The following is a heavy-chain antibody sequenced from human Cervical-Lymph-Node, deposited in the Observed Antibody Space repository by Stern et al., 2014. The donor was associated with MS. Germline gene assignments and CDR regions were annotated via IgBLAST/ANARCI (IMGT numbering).Heavy chain of an antibody. D-gene: IGHD4-11*01. CDR1: GDTFSNYA. CDR2: LIPFYGAT. Sequence: QDQLVQSGSEVKKPGSSVKVSCKPSGDTFSNYALSWVRQAPGQGLEWVGGLIPFYGATRYGRKFQGRVTITPEESTGTAFMELTNLTSDDTAIYYCALRRSYYVFWGQGTLITVSS. CDR3: ALRRSYYVF. J-gene: IGHJ4*02. V-gene: IGHV1-69*05.